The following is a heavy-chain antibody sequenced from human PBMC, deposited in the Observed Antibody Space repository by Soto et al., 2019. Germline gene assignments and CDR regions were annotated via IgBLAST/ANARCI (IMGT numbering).Heavy chain of an antibody. J-gene: IGHJ4*02. D-gene: IGHD3-22*01. CDR2: IYYSGST. Sequence: SETLSLTCTVSVGSVSSGSYYWSWIRQPPGKGLEWIGYIYYSGSTNYNPSLKSRVTISVDTSKNQFSLKLSSVTAADTAVYYCARTPYYYDSSGYYYGGFDYWGQGTLVTVSS. CDR1: VGSVSSGSYY. CDR3: ARTPYYYDSSGYYYGGFDY. V-gene: IGHV4-61*01.